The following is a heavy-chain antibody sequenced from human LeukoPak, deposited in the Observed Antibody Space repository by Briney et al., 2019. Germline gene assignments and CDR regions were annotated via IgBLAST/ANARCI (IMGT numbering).Heavy chain of an antibody. CDR1: GGSISSYY. V-gene: IGHV4-59*01. J-gene: IGHJ4*02. D-gene: IGHD6-13*01. CDR3: ARGVYIAAAQYAY. Sequence: SETLSLTCTVSGGSISSYYWSWIRQPPGRGLEWIGYIYYSGTTNYNPSLKSRVTISVDTSKNQFSLKLSSVTAADTAVYYCARGVYIAAAQYAYWGQGTLVTVSS. CDR2: IYYSGTT.